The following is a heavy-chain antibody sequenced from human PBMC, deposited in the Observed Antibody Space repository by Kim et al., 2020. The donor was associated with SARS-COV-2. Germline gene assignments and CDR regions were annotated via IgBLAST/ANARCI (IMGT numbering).Heavy chain of an antibody. CDR3: AHRRFDYYGSGSLDFDY. CDR2: IYWDDDK. Sequence: SGPTLVKTTQTLTLTCTLSGISLSTSGVGVGWIRQPPGKALEWLALIYWDDDKRYSPSLKSRLTITRDTSKNQVILTMTNMDPVDTATYYCAHRRFDYYGSGSLDFDYWGQGTLVTVSS. V-gene: IGHV2-5*02. CDR1: GISLSTSGVG. D-gene: IGHD3-10*01. J-gene: IGHJ4*02.